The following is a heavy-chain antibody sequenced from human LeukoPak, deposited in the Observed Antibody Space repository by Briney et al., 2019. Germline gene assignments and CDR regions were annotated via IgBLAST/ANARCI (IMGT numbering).Heavy chain of an antibody. CDR3: ARLAVGPDY. CDR1: GGSISSSSYY. J-gene: IGHJ4*02. CDR2: IYYSGST. V-gene: IGHV4-39*01. D-gene: IGHD6-19*01. Sequence: SQTLPLTCTVSGGSISSSSYYWGWIRQPPGKGLEWIGSIYYSGSTYYNPSLKSRVTISVDTSKNQFSLKLSSVTAADTAVYYCARLAVGPDYWGQGTLVTVSS.